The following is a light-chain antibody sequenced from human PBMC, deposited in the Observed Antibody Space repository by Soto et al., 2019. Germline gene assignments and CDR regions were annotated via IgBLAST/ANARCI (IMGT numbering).Light chain of an antibody. CDR1: SSDVGGYNY. Sequence: QSVLTQPASVSVSPGQSITISCTGTSSDVGGYNYVSWYQQHPGKAPKLMIYEVSNRPSGVSNRFSGSKSGNTASLTISGLQAEDEADYYCSSYTRRSTVAFGGGTKLTVL. V-gene: IGLV2-14*01. CDR2: EVS. CDR3: SSYTRRSTVA. J-gene: IGLJ2*01.